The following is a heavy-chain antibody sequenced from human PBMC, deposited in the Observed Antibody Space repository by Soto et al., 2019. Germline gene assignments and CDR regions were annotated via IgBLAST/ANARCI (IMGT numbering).Heavy chain of an antibody. CDR3: ARDRARWPSDYYYGMDV. CDR2: LSSSSSYI. J-gene: IGHJ6*02. V-gene: IGHV3-21*01. CDR1: GFTFSSYS. Sequence: GGSLRLSCAASGFTFSSYSMNWVRQAPGKGLEWVSSLSSSSSYIYYADSVKGRFTISRDNAKNSLYLQMNSLRAEDTAVYYCARDRARWPSDYYYGMDVWGQGTTVTVSS. D-gene: IGHD3-10*01.